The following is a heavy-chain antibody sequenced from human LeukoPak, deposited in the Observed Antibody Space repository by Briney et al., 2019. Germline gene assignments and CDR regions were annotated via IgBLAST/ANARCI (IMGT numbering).Heavy chain of an antibody. J-gene: IGHJ3*02. Sequence: GGSLRLSCAASGFTFSSYSMNWVRQAPGKGLEWVSSISSSSSYIYYADSVKGRFTISRDNAKNSLYLQMNSLRAEDTAVYYCARGTRCSSTSCYRVDAFDIWGQGTTVTVSS. CDR3: ARGTRCSSTSCYRVDAFDI. CDR2: ISSSSSYI. CDR1: GFTFSSYS. V-gene: IGHV3-21*01. D-gene: IGHD2-2*02.